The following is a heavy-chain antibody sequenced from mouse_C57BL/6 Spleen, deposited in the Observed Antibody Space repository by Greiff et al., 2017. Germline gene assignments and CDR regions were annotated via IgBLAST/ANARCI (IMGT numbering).Heavy chain of an antibody. J-gene: IGHJ4*01. D-gene: IGHD1-1*01. CDR1: GYTFTSYW. Sequence: QVQLQQPGAELVRPGSSVKLSCKASGYTFTSYWMDWVKQRPGQGLEWIGNIYPSDSETHYNQKFKDKATLTVDKSSSTAYMQLSSLTSEDSAVYYCARDGSRLYYAMDYWGQGTSVTVSS. CDR3: ARDGSRLYYAMDY. CDR2: IYPSDSET. V-gene: IGHV1-61*01.